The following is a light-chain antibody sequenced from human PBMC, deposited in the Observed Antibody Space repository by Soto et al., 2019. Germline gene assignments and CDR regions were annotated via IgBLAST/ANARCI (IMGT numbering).Light chain of an antibody. CDR1: QSVSSY. Sequence: EIVLTQSPATLSLSPGERATLSCRASQSVSSYLAWYQQKPGQAPRLLIYDASNSATGIPARFSGSGSGTDFTLTSSSLESEDFGVYYCQQRGNWPPTFGGGTKVETK. CDR3: QQRGNWPPT. J-gene: IGKJ4*01. V-gene: IGKV3-11*01. CDR2: DAS.